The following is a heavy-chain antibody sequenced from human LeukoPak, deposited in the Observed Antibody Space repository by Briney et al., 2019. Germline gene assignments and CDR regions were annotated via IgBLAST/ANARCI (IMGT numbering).Heavy chain of an antibody. V-gene: IGHV4-59*08. J-gene: IGHJ5*02. CDR2: IYYSGST. D-gene: IGHD3-10*01. CDR3: ARLGGVSPGVWFGDLSGDWFDP. CDR1: GGSISSYY. Sequence: PSETLSLTCTVSGGSISSYYWSWIRQPPGKGLEWIGYIYYSGSTNYNPSLKSRVTISVDTSKNQFSLKLSSVTAADTAVYYCARLGGVSPGVWFGDLSGDWFDPWGQGTLVTVSS.